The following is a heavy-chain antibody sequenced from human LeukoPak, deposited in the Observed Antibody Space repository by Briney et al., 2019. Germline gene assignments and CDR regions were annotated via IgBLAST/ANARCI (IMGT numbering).Heavy chain of an antibody. J-gene: IGHJ4*02. CDR3: ARFPEGSNTWSIDF. D-gene: IGHD2-15*01. CDR2: ISSSSGYV. CDR1: GLTLSSYS. V-gene: IGHV3-21*01. Sequence: GGSLRLSCAASGLTLSSYSMNWVRQAPGKGLEWVSSISSSSGYVFYADSMKGRFTVSRDNSKNSLYLQMNTLRAEDTAVYYCARFPEGSNTWSIDFWGQGTLVSVSS.